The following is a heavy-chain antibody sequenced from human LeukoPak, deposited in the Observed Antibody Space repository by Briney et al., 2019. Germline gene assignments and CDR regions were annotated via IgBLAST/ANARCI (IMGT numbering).Heavy chain of an antibody. CDR1: GFTFSSYG. CDR3: AKEGWGPVVVTALSYYYYYMDV. J-gene: IGHJ6*03. V-gene: IGHV3-30*02. D-gene: IGHD2-21*02. Sequence: PGGSPRLSCAASGFTFSSYGMHWVRQAPGKGLEWVAFIRYDGSNKYYADSVKGRFTISRDNSKNTLYLQMNSLRAEDTAVYYCAKEGWGPVVVTALSYYYYYMDVWGKGTTVTVSS. CDR2: IRYDGSNK.